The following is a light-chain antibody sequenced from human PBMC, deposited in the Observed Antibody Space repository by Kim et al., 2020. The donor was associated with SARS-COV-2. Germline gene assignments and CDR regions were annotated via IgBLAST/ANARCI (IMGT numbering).Light chain of an antibody. CDR2: TNT. J-gene: IGLJ2*01. Sequence: QRLTISCTGTSSNSGAGSDVHWYHHVPGTAPKVLIFTNTNRPSGVPDRFSGSKSGTSASLAITGLQPEDEGDYYCQSYDNSLDDKVFGGGTKLTVL. V-gene: IGLV1-40*01. CDR1: SSNSGAGSD. CDR3: QSYDNSLDDKV.